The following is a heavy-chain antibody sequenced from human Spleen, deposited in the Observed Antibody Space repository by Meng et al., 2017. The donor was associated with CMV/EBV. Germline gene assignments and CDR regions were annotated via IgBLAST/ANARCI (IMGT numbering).Heavy chain of an antibody. CDR3: AKDSRGDYYGSGSLSNWFDP. D-gene: IGHD3-10*01. J-gene: IGHJ5*02. CDR1: GFTFSTYA. Sequence: GGSLRLSCAASGFTFSTYAMSWVRQAPGKGLQWVSGISGSSVNTYYADSVKGRFTISRDNSKNTLYLQMNSLRVEETAVYYCAKDSRGDYYGSGSLSNWFDPWGQGTLVTVSS. CDR2: ISGSSVNT. V-gene: IGHV3-23*01.